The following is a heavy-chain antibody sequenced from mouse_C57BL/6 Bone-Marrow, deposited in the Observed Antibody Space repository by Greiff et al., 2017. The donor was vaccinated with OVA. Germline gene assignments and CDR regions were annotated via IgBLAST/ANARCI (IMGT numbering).Heavy chain of an antibody. CDR3: ARDRRNGFWYFDV. J-gene: IGHJ1*03. Sequence: QVQLKQPGAELVKPGASLKMSCKASCYSFTRYWIPWVKQRTGQGLEWIGDIYPGSGSTNYNEKFKSKATLTVDTASSTDYMQLSSLTSEDSAVYYGARDRRNGFWYFDVWGTGTTVTDSS. CDR1: CYSFTRYW. CDR2: IYPGSGST. D-gene: IGHD2-2*01. V-gene: IGHV1-55*01.